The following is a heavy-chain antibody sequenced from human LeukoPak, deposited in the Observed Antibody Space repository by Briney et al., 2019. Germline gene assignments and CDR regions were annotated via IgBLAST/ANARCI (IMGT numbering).Heavy chain of an antibody. CDR1: GYTFTSYS. J-gene: IGHJ4*02. V-gene: IGHV1-46*01. Sequence: GASVKVSCKASGYTFTSYSIHWVRQAPGQGLEWMGIINPSGGSTNYAQKFQGRVTMTRDTSTSTVYMELSSLRYEDTAVYYCARDLYHRYYHNSGHAFDYWGQGTLVTVSS. CDR2: INPSGGST. CDR3: ARDLYHRYYHNSGHAFDY. D-gene: IGHD3-22*01.